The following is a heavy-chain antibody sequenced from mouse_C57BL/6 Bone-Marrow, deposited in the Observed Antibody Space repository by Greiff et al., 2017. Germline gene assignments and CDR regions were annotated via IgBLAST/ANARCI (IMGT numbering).Heavy chain of an antibody. CDR3: TGIYDGYQYYCDY. CDR2: IRLKSDNYAT. J-gene: IGHJ2*01. D-gene: IGHD2-3*01. Sequence: EVKLMESGGGLVQPGGSMKLSCVASGFTFSNYWMNWVRQSPEKGLEWVAQIRLKSDNYATHYAESVKGRFTISRDDSKSSVYLQMNNLRAEDTGIYYCTGIYDGYQYYCDYWCQGTTLTVSS. CDR1: GFTFSNYW. V-gene: IGHV6-3*01.